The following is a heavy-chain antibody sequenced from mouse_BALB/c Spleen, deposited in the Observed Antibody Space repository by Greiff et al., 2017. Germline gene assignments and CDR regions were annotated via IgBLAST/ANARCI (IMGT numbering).Heavy chain of an antibody. CDR3: TKRAMDY. V-gene: IGHV1-15*01. J-gene: IGHJ4*01. CDR1: GYTFTDYE. Sequence: QVQLKESGAELVRPGASVTLSCKASGYTFTDYEMHWVKQTPVHGLEWIGAIDPETGGTAYNQKFKGKATLTADKSSSTAYMELRSLTSEDSAVYYCTKRAMDYWGQGTSVTVSS. CDR2: IDPETGGT.